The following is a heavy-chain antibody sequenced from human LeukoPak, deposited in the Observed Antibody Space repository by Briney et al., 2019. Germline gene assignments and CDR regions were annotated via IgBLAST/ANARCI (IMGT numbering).Heavy chain of an antibody. V-gene: IGHV4-34*01. J-gene: IGHJ4*02. CDR3: ARGGNYTLHNSGSYFDY. CDR2: INHNGST. CDR1: GGSFSGYY. Sequence: KPSETLSLTCAVYGGSFSGYYWSWIRQPPGKGLEWIGEINHNGSTNYNPSLKSRVTISVDTSKNQFSLKLSSVTAADTAVYYCARGGNYTLHNSGSYFDYWGQGTLVTVSS. D-gene: IGHD4-11*01.